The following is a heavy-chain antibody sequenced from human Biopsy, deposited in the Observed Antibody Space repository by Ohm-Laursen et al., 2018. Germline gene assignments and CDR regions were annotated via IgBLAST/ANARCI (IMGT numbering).Heavy chain of an antibody. CDR3: ARDPRYGYGSYFDY. D-gene: IGHD3-10*01. Sequence: SVKVSCKASGFSFTGYYIHWVRQAPGQGLEWMGLINPNSGVTNYTQRFQGRVTMTRDTSISTAYMELSRLRSDDTAVYYCARDPRYGYGSYFDYWGQGTLVAVSS. CDR2: INPNSGVT. V-gene: IGHV1-2*02. CDR1: GFSFTGYY. J-gene: IGHJ4*02.